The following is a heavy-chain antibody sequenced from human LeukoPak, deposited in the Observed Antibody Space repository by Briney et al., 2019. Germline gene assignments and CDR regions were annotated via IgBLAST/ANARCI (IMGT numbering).Heavy chain of an antibody. J-gene: IGHJ6*02. V-gene: IGHV3-30-3*01. CDR2: ISYDGSNK. CDR3: ARAARGSSYYYDSSGYYYEHYYYYGMDV. Sequence: GGSLRLSCAASGFTFSSYAMHWVRQAPGKGLEWVAVISYDGSNKYYADSVKGRFTISRDNSKNTLYLQMNSLRAEDTAVYYCARAARGSSYYYDSSGYYYEHYYYYGMDVWGQGTTVTVSS. D-gene: IGHD3-22*01. CDR1: GFTFSSYA.